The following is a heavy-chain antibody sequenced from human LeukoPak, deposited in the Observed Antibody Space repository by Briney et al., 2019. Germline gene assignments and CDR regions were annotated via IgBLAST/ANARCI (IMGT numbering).Heavy chain of an antibody. CDR3: AVTTRSRAFDY. D-gene: IGHD4-17*01. Sequence: GGSLRLSCAASGFTFSDYWMSWVRLDPGKGLAWVANIRQDGGDFNYVDSVKGRFTISRDNARNSLFLQVNNLRVEDTAVYYCAVTTRSRAFDYWGQGTLVTVSS. V-gene: IGHV3-7*01. CDR2: IRQDGGDF. J-gene: IGHJ4*02. CDR1: GFTFSDYW.